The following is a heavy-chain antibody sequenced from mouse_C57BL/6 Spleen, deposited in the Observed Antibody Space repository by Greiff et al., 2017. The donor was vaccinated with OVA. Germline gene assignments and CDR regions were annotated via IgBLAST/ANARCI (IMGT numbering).Heavy chain of an antibody. CDR2: IDPSDSYT. J-gene: IGHJ3*01. Sequence: VKLQQPGAELVKPGASVKLSCKASGYTFTSYWMQWVKQRPGQGLEWIGEIDPSDSYTNYNQKFKGKATLTVDTSSSTAYMQLSSLTSEDSAVYYCAREGDYSAWFAYWGQGTLVTVSA. V-gene: IGHV1-50*01. CDR1: GYTFTSYW. CDR3: AREGDYSAWFAY. D-gene: IGHD1-1*01.